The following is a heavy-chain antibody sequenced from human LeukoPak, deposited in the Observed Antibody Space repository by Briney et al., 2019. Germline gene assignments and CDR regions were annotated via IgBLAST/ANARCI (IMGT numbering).Heavy chain of an antibody. D-gene: IGHD3-22*01. Sequence: GGSLRLSCAASGFTFSTYWMTWVRQAPGKGPEWVANIKEDGSATYYVDSVKGRFTISRDNSKNTLYLQMNSLRAEDTAVYYCAKKWGYYYDSSGPTDDAFDIWGQGTMVTVSS. CDR2: IKEDGSAT. CDR1: GFTFSTYW. J-gene: IGHJ3*02. CDR3: AKKWGYYYDSSGPTDDAFDI. V-gene: IGHV3-7*05.